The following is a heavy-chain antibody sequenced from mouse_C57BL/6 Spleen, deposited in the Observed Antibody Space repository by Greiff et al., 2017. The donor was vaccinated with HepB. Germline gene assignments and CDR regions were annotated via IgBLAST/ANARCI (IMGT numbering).Heavy chain of an antibody. Sequence: EVQLQQSGAELVRPGASVKLSCTASGFNIKDDYMHWVKQRPEQGLEWIGWIDPENGDTEYASKFQGKATITADTSSNTAYLQLSSLTSEDTAVYYCTTHGSQKAWFAYWGQGTLVTVSA. D-gene: IGHD1-1*01. J-gene: IGHJ3*01. CDR3: TTHGSQKAWFAY. CDR1: GFNIKDDY. CDR2: IDPENGDT. V-gene: IGHV14-4*01.